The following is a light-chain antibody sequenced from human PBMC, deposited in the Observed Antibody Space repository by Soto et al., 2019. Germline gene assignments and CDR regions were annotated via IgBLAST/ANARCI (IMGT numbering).Light chain of an antibody. V-gene: IGKV3-11*01. CDR1: QTVFSR. CDR2: DSS. Sequence: EIEMTQSPATLSSSPGERATLSCRASQTVFSRLAWYQHKPGQAPRLLIYDSSNRATGIPARFSGSGSGTDFTLTISSLEPEDFAVYYCQQRSNWPPITFGQGTRLEIK. CDR3: QQRSNWPPIT. J-gene: IGKJ5*01.